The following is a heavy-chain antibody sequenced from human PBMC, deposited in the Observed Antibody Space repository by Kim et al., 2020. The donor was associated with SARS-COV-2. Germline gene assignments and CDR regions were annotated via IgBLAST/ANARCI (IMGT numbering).Heavy chain of an antibody. CDR3: ASRVDYYYGSGSSLNWFDP. V-gene: IGHV1-69*13. CDR1: GGTFSSYA. CDR2: IIPIFGTA. J-gene: IGHJ5*02. Sequence: SVKVSCKASGGTFSSYAISWGRQAPGQGLEWMGGIIPIFGTANYAQKFQGRVTITADESTSTAYMELSSLRSEDTAVYYCASRVDYYYGSGSSLNWFDPWGQGTLVTVSS. D-gene: IGHD3-10*01.